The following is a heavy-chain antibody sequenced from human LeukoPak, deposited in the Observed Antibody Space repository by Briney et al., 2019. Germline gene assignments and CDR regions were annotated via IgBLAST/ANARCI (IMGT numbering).Heavy chain of an antibody. V-gene: IGHV3-53*01. CDR2: IYSGGST. J-gene: IGHJ4*02. CDR1: GFTVSSNY. CDR3: ARGGSSWPFDY. Sequence: GGSLRLSCAASGFTVSSNYMSWVRQAPGKGLEWVSVIYSGGSTYYADSVKGRFTISRDNSKNTLYLQTNSLTAEDTAVYYCARGGSSWPFDYWGQGTLVTVSS. D-gene: IGHD6-13*01.